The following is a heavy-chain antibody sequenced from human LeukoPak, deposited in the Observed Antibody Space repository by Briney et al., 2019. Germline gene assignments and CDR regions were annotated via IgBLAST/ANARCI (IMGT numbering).Heavy chain of an antibody. D-gene: IGHD3-22*01. J-gene: IGHJ1*01. CDR1: RYIFTTYW. Sequence: GESLKISCKVSRYIFTTYWIGWVRQMPGKGLEWMGIIYPGDSDTRYSPSFQGQVTISADKSISTAYPQWSSLKASDTAMYYCARRFDTSGYFQNWGQGTLVTVSS. CDR3: ARRFDTSGYFQN. CDR2: IYPGDSDT. V-gene: IGHV5-51*01.